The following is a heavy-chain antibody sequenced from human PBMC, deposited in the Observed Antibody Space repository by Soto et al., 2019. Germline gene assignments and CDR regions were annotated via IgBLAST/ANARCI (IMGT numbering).Heavy chain of an antibody. CDR3: ASDKMATGVLGY. J-gene: IGHJ4*02. D-gene: IGHD5-12*01. Sequence: AASVKVSCKASGYTFTSYGISWVRQAPGQGLEWMGWISAYNGNTNYAQKLQGRVTMTTDTSTSTAYMELRSLRSDDTAVYYCASDKMATGVLGYWGQGTLVTVSS. V-gene: IGHV1-18*01. CDR1: GYTFTSYG. CDR2: ISAYNGNT.